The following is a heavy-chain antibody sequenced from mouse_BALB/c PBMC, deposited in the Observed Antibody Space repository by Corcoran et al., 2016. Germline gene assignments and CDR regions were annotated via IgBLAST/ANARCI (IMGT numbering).Heavy chain of an antibody. CDR2: IYPYNGGT. Sequence: EVQLQQSGPELVKPGASLKISCKASGYTFTDYNMHWVKQSHGKSLEWIGYIYPYNGGTGYNQKFKSKATLTVDNSSSTAYMELRSLTSEDSAVYYCARLGPRYWYVDVWGAGTTVTVSS. J-gene: IGHJ1*01. CDR1: GYTFTDYN. V-gene: IGHV1S29*02. CDR3: ARLGPRYWYVDV. D-gene: IGHD4-1*01.